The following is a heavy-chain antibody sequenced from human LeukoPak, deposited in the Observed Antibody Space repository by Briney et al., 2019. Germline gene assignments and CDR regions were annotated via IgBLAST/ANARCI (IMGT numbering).Heavy chain of an antibody. CDR3: ARDDGSGSYYYPSFDY. D-gene: IGHD3-10*01. CDR2: IKQDGSEK. Sequence: GGSLRLSCAVSGFTFSSYWMSWVRQAPGKGLEWVANIKQDGSEKYYVDSVKGRFTISRDNAKNSLYLQMNSLRAEDTAVYYCARDDGSGSYYYPSFDYWGQGTLVTVSS. V-gene: IGHV3-7*05. CDR1: GFTFSSYW. J-gene: IGHJ4*02.